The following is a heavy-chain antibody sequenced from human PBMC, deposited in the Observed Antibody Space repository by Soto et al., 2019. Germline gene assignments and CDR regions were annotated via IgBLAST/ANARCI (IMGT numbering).Heavy chain of an antibody. Sequence: QVQLVQSGAELKKPGSSRKVSCKASAGTFSSYAISWVRQAPGPGLEWMGGIIPIFGTANYAQKFQGRVTITADETTSTAYMELSSLRSEDTRVYYCARTLGGAAFDYRGQGTLVTVSS. D-gene: IGHD3-16*01. CDR2: IIPIFGTA. J-gene: IGHJ4*02. V-gene: IGHV1-69*01. CDR3: ARTLGGAAFDY. CDR1: AGTFSSYA.